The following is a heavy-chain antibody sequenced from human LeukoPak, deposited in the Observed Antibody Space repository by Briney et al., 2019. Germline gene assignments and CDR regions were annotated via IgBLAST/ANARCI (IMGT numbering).Heavy chain of an antibody. Sequence: PGGSLRLSCAASGFTVSSNCMSWVRQAPGKGLEWVSVIYSGGSTYYADSVKGRFTISRDNSKNTLYLQMNSLRAEDTAVYYCAREGSGSYFDYWGQGTLVTVSS. CDR2: IYSGGST. J-gene: IGHJ4*02. D-gene: IGHD3-10*01. CDR1: GFTVSSNC. V-gene: IGHV3-53*01. CDR3: AREGSGSYFDY.